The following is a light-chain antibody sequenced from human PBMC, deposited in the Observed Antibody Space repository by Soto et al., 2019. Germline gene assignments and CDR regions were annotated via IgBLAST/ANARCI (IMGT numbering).Light chain of an antibody. Sequence: QSVLTQPPSASGTPGQRVTISCSGSSSNIGSNYVYWYQQLPGTAPKLLIYRNNQRPSGVPDRFSGSKSGTSASLAISGLRSEDEADYYCAPWDDSLSDFYVFGTGTQLTVL. CDR3: APWDDSLSDFYV. J-gene: IGLJ1*01. CDR2: RNN. V-gene: IGLV1-47*01. CDR1: SSNIGSNY.